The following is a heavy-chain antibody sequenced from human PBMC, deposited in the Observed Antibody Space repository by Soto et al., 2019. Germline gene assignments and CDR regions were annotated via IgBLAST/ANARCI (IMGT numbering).Heavy chain of an antibody. Sequence: GGSLRLSCAASGFTFSSYGMHWVRQAPGKGLEWVAVISYDGSNKYYADSVKGRFTISRDNSKNTLYLQMNSLRAEDTAVYYCAKESYDFAIGDYWGQGTLVTVSS. CDR3: AKESYDFAIGDY. CDR2: ISYDGSNK. CDR1: GFTFSSYG. J-gene: IGHJ4*02. D-gene: IGHD3-3*01. V-gene: IGHV3-30*18.